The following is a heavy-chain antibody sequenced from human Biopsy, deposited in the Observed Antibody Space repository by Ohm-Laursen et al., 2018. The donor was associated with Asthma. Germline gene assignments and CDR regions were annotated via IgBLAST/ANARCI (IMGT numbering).Heavy chain of an antibody. CDR3: ARDRNYCSDGTCVHYYGVDV. CDR1: GDSITSGGCC. Sequence: TLSLTCAVSGDSITSGGCCWNWIRHHPGKGLEWIGNIYYSGGTYYNPSLQSRATISIDTSMSQFSLKLKSVTAADTAVYYCARDRNYCSDGTCVHYYGVDVWGPGTTVTVSS. V-gene: IGHV4-31*11. D-gene: IGHD2-15*01. J-gene: IGHJ6*02. CDR2: IYYSGGT.